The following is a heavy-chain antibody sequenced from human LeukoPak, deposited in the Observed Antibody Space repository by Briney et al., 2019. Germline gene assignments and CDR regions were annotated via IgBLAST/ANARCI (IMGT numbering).Heavy chain of an antibody. J-gene: IGHJ4*02. CDR1: GVSLSSNEVG. D-gene: IGHD3-10*01. Sequence: SGPTLLNPTQPLTLTCTFAGVSLSSNEVGVGWIRQPPGKALEWLALIYWNDDNRYSPSLKSRLTITKHTSKNQVVIRMTNMDPVDTATYYCAHEVRGTGSFDYWGQGTLVTVSS. V-gene: IGHV2-5*01. CDR2: IYWNDDN. CDR3: AHEVRGTGSFDY.